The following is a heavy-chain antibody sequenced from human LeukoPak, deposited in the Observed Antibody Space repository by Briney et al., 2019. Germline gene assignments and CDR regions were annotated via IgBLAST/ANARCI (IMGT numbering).Heavy chain of an antibody. Sequence: ASVKVSCKASGYTFSSYGISWVRQAPGQGLEWMGWINPNSGGTNYAQKFQGRVTMTRDTSISTAYMELSRLRSDDTAVYYCARESGWYYFDYWGQGTLVTVSS. CDR1: GYTFSSYG. D-gene: IGHD6-19*01. CDR2: INPNSGGT. J-gene: IGHJ4*02. CDR3: ARESGWYYFDY. V-gene: IGHV1-2*02.